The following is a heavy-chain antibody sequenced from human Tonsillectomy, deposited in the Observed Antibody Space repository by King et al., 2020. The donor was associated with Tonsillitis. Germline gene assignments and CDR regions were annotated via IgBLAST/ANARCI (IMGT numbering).Heavy chain of an antibody. V-gene: IGHV3-30*02. Sequence: VQLVESGGGVVQPGGSLRLSCAASRFTFSGYGMHWVRQDPGKGLEWVAFIWYDGNEKYYGRFVKGRFTITRDNSKNKLYLQMSIMRTEDTAVYYCVKDAGGQQVSSTGFYFDFWGQGTLVTVSS. CDR1: RFTFSGYG. CDR2: IWYDGNEK. D-gene: IGHD5/OR15-5a*01. J-gene: IGHJ4*02. CDR3: VKDAGGQQVSSTGFYFDF.